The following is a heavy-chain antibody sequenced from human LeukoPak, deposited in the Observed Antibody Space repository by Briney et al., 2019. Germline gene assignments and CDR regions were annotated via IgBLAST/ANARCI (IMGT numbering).Heavy chain of an antibody. J-gene: IGHJ4*02. CDR1: GFTFSSYS. CDR2: ISSSHSYI. CDR3: ARVPVAGTGVDY. D-gene: IGHD6-19*01. Sequence: PGGSLRLSCAASGFTFSSYSMNWVRQAPGKGLEWVSSISSSHSYIYYADPVKGRFTISRDNAKNSLYLQMNSLRAEDTAVYYCARVPVAGTGVDYWGQGTLVTVSS. V-gene: IGHV3-21*01.